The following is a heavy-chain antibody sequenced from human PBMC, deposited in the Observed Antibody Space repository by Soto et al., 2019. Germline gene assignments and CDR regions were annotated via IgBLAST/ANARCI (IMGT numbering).Heavy chain of an antibody. CDR3: ARGRGEVAAAKYNWFDP. J-gene: IGHJ5*02. D-gene: IGHD2-15*01. CDR1: GGSISSGGYY. V-gene: IGHV4-61*08. Sequence: SETLSLTCTVSGGSISSGGYYWSWIRQPPGKGLEWIGYIYYSGSTNYNPSLKSRVTISVDTSKNQFSLKLSSVTAADTAVYYCARGRGEVAAAKYNWFDPWGQGTLVTVSS. CDR2: IYYSGST.